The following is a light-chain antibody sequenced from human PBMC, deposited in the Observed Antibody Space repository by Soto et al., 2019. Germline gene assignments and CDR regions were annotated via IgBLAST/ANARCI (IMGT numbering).Light chain of an antibody. V-gene: IGLV2-14*03. J-gene: IGLJ1*01. CDR3: SSFSNSDPPYV. CDR2: DVS. Sequence: QSVLAQPASVSGSPGQSITISCAGSSRDIGGYDFVSWYQQHPGEVPKLIIFDVSDRPSGVSDRFSGSKSGDTASLTISGLQVEDEADYYCSSFSNSDPPYVFGTGTKVTVL. CDR1: SRDIGGYDF.